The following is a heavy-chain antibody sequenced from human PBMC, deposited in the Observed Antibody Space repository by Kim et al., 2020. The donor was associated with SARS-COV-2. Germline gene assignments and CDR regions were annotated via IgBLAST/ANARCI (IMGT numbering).Heavy chain of an antibody. CDR3: ARDRGTAGGKDIVVVAAAIVWRSDAFDI. Sequence: GGSLRLSCAASGFTFSSYWMSWVRQAPGKGLEWVANIKQDGSEKYYVDSVKGRFTISRDNAKNSLYLQMNSLRAEDTAVYYCARDRGTAGGKDIVVVAAAIVWRSDAFDIWGQGTMVTVSS. D-gene: IGHD2-2*02. CDR2: IKQDGSEK. CDR1: GFTFSSYW. V-gene: IGHV3-7*03. J-gene: IGHJ3*02.